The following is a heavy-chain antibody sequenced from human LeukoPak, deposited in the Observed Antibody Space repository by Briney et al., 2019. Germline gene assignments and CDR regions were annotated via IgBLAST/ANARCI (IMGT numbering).Heavy chain of an antibody. V-gene: IGHV4-59*01. CDR3: AKGYYDFWSGYSKYGMDV. CDR2: IYYSGST. CDR1: GGSISSYY. D-gene: IGHD3-3*01. Sequence: SETLSLTCTVSGGSISSYYWSWIRQPPGKGLEWIGYIYYSGSTNYNPSLKSRVTISVDTFKNQFSLKLSSVTAADTAVYYCAKGYYDFWSGYSKYGMDVWGQGTTVTVSS. J-gene: IGHJ6*02.